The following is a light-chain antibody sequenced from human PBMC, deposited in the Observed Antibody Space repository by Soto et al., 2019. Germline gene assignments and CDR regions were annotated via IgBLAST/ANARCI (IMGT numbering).Light chain of an antibody. J-gene: IGKJ4*01. CDR3: QQVSGFPLT. CDR1: QGITTS. V-gene: IGKV1-12*01. Sequence: DIQMTQSPSSVSASVGDRVSIICRASQGITTSLAWYQQKPGKVPKLLIYDASTLQSGVPSRFSGSGSGTDFTLTISSLQPEDFATYFCQQVSGFPLTFGGGTKVDIK. CDR2: DAS.